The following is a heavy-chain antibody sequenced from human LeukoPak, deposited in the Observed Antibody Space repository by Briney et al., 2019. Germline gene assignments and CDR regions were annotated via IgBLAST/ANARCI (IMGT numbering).Heavy chain of an antibody. CDR2: INAGNGNT. J-gene: IGHJ5*02. V-gene: IGHV1-3*01. D-gene: IGHD3-22*01. CDR3: ARDRVDYYDSSENWFDP. CDR1: GYTFTSYA. Sequence: ASVKVSCKASGYTFTSYAMHWVRQAPGQRLEWMGWINAGNGNTKYSQKFQGRVTITRDTSASTAYMELSSLRSEDTAVYYCARDRVDYYDSSENWFDPWGQGTLVTASS.